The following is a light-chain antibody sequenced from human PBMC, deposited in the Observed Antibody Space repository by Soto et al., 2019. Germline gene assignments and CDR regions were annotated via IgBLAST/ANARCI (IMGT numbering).Light chain of an antibody. CDR3: QQSYSTPLT. J-gene: IGKJ1*01. V-gene: IGKV1-39*01. CDR2: AAS. CDR1: QTITTH. Sequence: DIQMTQSPSSLSASIGDRVTITSRASQTITTHLSWYQQKPGRAPKLLIYAASTLQSGVPSRFSGSGSGTDFTLTISSLLPEDFATYYCQQSYSTPLTFGQGTKVDIK.